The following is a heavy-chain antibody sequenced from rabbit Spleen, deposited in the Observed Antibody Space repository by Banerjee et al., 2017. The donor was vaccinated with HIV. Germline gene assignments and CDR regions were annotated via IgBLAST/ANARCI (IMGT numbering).Heavy chain of an antibody. CDR2: IDPIFGSA. CDR3: ARTGSSWSLNL. D-gene: IGHD8-1*01. CDR1: GFDFSNYG. J-gene: IGHJ4*01. V-gene: IGHV1S47*01. Sequence: QEQLVESGGGLVQPGGSLKLSCKASGFDFSNYGVSWVRQAPGKGLEWIGYIDPIFGSAYYANWVNGRFTISSDNAQNTVGLQLNSLTAADTATYFCARTGSSWSLNLWGPGTLVTVS.